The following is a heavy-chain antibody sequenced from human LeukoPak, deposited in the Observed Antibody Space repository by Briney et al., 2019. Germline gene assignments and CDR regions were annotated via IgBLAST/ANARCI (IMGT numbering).Heavy chain of an antibody. Sequence: GGSQRLSCAASGFTFSSYGMHWGRQAPGKGLEWVAVIWYDGSNKYYADSVKGRFTISRDNAKNMVYLQMNSLRAEDTAVYYCARGPWDYWGQGTLVTVSS. CDR1: GFTFSSYG. CDR3: ARGPWDY. CDR2: IWYDGSNK. J-gene: IGHJ4*02. V-gene: IGHV3-33*01.